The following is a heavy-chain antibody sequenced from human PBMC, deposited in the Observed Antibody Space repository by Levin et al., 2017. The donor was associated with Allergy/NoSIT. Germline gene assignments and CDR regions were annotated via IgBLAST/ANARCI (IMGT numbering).Heavy chain of an antibody. D-gene: IGHD3-10*01. J-gene: IGHJ4*02. Sequence: PGESLKISCAASGFTFSSYAMHWVRQAPGKGLEWVAVISYDGSNKYYADSVKGRFTISRDNSKNTLYLQMNSLRAEDTAVYYCARGPPGVRGVIPIDYWGQGTLVTVSS. V-gene: IGHV3-30-3*01. CDR2: ISYDGSNK. CDR3: ARGPPGVRGVIPIDY. CDR1: GFTFSSYA.